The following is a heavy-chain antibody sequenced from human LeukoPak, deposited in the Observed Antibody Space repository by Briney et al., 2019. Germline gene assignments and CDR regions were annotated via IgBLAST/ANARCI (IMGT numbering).Heavy chain of an antibody. D-gene: IGHD4-23*01. CDR2: IKSDGSNT. CDR3: TRVGDYGGNWAWYFDL. J-gene: IGHJ2*01. CDR1: GFTFSSYW. V-gene: IGHV3-74*01. Sequence: GGSLRLSCAASGFTFSSYWMHWVRQAPGKGLVWVSRIKSDGSNTNYAGSVKGRFTISRDNAKNTLYLQMNSLRAEDTAVYCCTRVGDYGGNWAWYFDLWGRGTLVTVSS.